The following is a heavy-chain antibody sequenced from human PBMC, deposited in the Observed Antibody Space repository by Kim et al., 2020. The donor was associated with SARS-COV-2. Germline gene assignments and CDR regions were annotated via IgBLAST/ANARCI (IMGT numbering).Heavy chain of an antibody. CDR3: ARMWPRDRKGDPFDI. Sequence: SLKRRVTISGDRSKNQFSLKLSCVTAADTAVYYSARMWPRDRKGDPFDIWGQGTMVTVSS. J-gene: IGHJ3*02. D-gene: IGHD2-21*01. V-gene: IGHV4-34*01.